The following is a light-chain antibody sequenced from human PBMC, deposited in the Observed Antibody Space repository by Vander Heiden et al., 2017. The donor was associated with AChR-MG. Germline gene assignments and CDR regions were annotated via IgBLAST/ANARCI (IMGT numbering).Light chain of an antibody. CDR3: QEYSTYSGT. Sequence: DIQMTQSPSTLSASVGDRVTITCRASQSISDWLAWYQQKAGNAPILLIYRASTLQSGVPSRFSGSGSGTDFTLTISSLQPDDFATYYCQEYSTYSGTFGPGTKV. V-gene: IGKV1-5*03. J-gene: IGKJ3*01. CDR1: QSISDW. CDR2: RAS.